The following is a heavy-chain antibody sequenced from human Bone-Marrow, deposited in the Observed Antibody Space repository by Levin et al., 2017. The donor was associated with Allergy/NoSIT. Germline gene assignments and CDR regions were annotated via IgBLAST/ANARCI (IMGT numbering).Heavy chain of an antibody. V-gene: IGHV4-59*08. Sequence: SETLSLTCTVSGGSISSYYWSWIRQPPGKGLEWIGYIYYSGSSNYNPSLKSRVTISVDTSKNQFSLSVRSVTAADTAGEYCAKSQFQISYSSGLAYYYYYGMDVWGQGTTVTVSS. D-gene: IGHD6-19*01. J-gene: IGHJ6*02. CDR3: AKSQFQISYSSGLAYYYYYGMDV. CDR1: GGSISSYY. CDR2: IYYSGSS.